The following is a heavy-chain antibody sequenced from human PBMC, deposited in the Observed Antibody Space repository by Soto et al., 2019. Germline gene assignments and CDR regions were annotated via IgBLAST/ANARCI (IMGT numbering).Heavy chain of an antibody. CDR1: GGSFSGYY. V-gene: IGHV4-34*01. CDR2: INHSGRT. CDR3: ASEKTGYSSSWYRVFSFFDY. Sequence: SETLSLTCAVYGGSFSGYYWSWIRQPPGKGLEGIGEINHSGRTNYNPSLRSRATISVETSKNQFSLKLSSVTAADTAVYYCASEKTGYSSSWYRVFSFFDYWGQGTLVTVSS. J-gene: IGHJ4*02. D-gene: IGHD6-13*01.